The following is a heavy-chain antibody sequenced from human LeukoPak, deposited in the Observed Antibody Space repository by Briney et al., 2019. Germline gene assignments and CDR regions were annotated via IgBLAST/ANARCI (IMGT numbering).Heavy chain of an antibody. CDR1: GFTFSSYG. CDR2: IWYDGSNK. D-gene: IGHD5-24*01. V-gene: IGHV3-33*01. J-gene: IGHJ4*02. CDR3: ARDSSDVEMATITSLPDY. Sequence: GGSLRLSCAASGFTFSSYGMHWVRQAPGKGLEWVAVIWYDGSNKYYADSVKGRFTISRDNSKNTLYLQMNSLRAEDTAVYYCARDSSDVEMATITSLPDYWGQGTLVTVSS.